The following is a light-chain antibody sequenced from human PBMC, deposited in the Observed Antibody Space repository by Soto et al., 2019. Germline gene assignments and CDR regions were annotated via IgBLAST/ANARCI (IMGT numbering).Light chain of an antibody. CDR2: HAS. V-gene: IGKV1-5*01. CDR3: QQYMSYT. Sequence: DIQMTQSPSSLSASVGDRVTITCRASQSISNWLAWYHQKPGTATRLLIDHASTLESGVPSRFCGSGSGTEFTLTISRLQPDDFATYYCQQYMSYTFGLGTKVDIK. CDR1: QSISNW. J-gene: IGKJ1*01.